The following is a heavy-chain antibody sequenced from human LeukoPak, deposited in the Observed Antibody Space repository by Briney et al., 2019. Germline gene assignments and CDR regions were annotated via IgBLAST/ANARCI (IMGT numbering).Heavy chain of an antibody. CDR3: ARGNGYSSSPFDY. CDR2: ISGSGGYT. D-gene: IGHD6-13*01. CDR1: GFTFSSYA. Sequence: GGSLRLSCAASGFTFSSYAMNWVRQAPGKGLEWVSGISGSGGYTYYADSVKGRFTISRDTSKNTLYLQMNSLRAEDTAVYYCARGNGYSSSPFDYWGQGTLVTVSS. J-gene: IGHJ4*02. V-gene: IGHV3-23*01.